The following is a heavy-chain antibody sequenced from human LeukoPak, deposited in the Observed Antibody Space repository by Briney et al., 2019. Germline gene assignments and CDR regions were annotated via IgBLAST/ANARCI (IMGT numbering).Heavy chain of an antibody. D-gene: IGHD3-22*01. CDR3: ARYDDSSGYYPNDAFDI. Sequence: SETLSLTCTVSGGSISSYYWSWIRQPPGKGLEWIGYIYYSGSTNYNPSLTSRVTISVDTSKNQFSLKLSSVTAADTAVYYCARYDDSSGYYPNDAFDIWGQGTMVTVSS. V-gene: IGHV4-59*01. CDR1: GGSISSYY. CDR2: IYYSGST. J-gene: IGHJ3*02.